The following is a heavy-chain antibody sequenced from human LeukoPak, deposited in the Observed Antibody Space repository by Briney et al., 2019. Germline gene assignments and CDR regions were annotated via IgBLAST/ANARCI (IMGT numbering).Heavy chain of an antibody. Sequence: TSETLSLTCTVSGGSIRSSSYYWGWIRQPPGKGLEWIGSVYYSGSTYYNPSLKSRVTISVDTSKNRFSLNLSSVTAADTAVYYCARRVGDYASGWYAPGSFDYWGQGTLVTVSS. D-gene: IGHD6-19*01. CDR2: VYYSGST. J-gene: IGHJ4*02. CDR3: ARRVGDYASGWYAPGSFDY. CDR1: GGSIRSSSYY. V-gene: IGHV4-39*01.